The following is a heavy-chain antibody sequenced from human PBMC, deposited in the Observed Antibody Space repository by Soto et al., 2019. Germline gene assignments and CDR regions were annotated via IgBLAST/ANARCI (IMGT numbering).Heavy chain of an antibody. V-gene: IGHV4-34*01. CDR3: ARGRRYYYYGMDV. CDR1: GGSFSGYY. Sequence: QVQLQQWGAGLLKPSETLSLTCAVYGGSFSGYYWSWIRQPPGKGLEWIGEINHSGSTNYNPSLKSRVTISVDTSKNQLSLKLSSVTAADTAVYYCARGRRYYYYGMDVWGQGTTVTVSS. CDR2: INHSGST. J-gene: IGHJ6*02.